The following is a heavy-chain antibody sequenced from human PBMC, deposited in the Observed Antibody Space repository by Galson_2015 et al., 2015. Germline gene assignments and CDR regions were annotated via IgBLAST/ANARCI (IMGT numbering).Heavy chain of an antibody. Sequence: SLRLSCAASGFTFSSYAMSWVRQAPGKGLEWVSAISGSGGSTYYADSVKGRFTISRDNSKNTLYLQMNSLRAEDTAVYYCAKDGAGYSSGWYSYWGQGTLVTVSS. CDR1: GFTFSSYA. CDR2: ISGSGGST. V-gene: IGHV3-23*01. J-gene: IGHJ4*02. CDR3: AKDGAGYSSGWYSY. D-gene: IGHD6-19*01.